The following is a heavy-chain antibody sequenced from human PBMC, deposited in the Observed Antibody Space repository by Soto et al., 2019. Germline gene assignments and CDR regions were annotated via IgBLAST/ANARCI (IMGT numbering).Heavy chain of an antibody. J-gene: IGHJ4*02. CDR2: IYYSGST. Sequence: PSETLSLTCTVSGGSISSSSYYWGWIRQPPGKGLEWIGSIYYSGSTYYNPSLKSRVTISVDTSKNQFSLKLSSVTAADTAVYYCARPLVGYSSAHAGGEDYWGQGTLVTVSS. CDR3: ARPLVGYSSAHAGGEDY. V-gene: IGHV4-39*01. CDR1: GGSISSSSYY. D-gene: IGHD6-19*01.